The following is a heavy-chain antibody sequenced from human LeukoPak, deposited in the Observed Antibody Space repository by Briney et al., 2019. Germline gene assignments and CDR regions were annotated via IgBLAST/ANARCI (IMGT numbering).Heavy chain of an antibody. Sequence: PSETLSLTCAVYGGSFSGYYWSWIRQPPGKGLEWIGEINQSGSTNYNPSLKSRVTISVDTSKNQFSLKLSSVTAADTAVYYCASPDPYYYDSSGYVGYFQHWGQGTLVTVSS. CDR3: ASPDPYYYDSSGYVGYFQH. D-gene: IGHD3-22*01. J-gene: IGHJ1*01. CDR2: INQSGST. CDR1: GGSFSGYY. V-gene: IGHV4-34*01.